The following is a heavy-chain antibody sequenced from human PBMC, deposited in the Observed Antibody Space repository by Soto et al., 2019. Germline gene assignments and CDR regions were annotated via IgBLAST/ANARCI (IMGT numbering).Heavy chain of an antibody. Sequence: GGSLRLSCAASGFTVSSNYMSWVRQAPGKGLEWVSAIYSGGSTYYADSVKGRFTISRDNAKNSLYLQMNSLRDEDTAVYYCARDTITMVRGGNYYYYGMDVWGQGTTVTVSS. D-gene: IGHD3-10*01. J-gene: IGHJ6*02. CDR2: IYSGGST. CDR1: GFTVSSNY. CDR3: ARDTITMVRGGNYYYYGMDV. V-gene: IGHV3-66*01.